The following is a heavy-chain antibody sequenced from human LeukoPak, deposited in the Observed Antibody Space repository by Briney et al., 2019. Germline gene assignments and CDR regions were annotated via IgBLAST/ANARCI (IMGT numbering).Heavy chain of an antibody. CDR3: ARHRCGSTSCHTFYFDY. CDR1: GYSFISYW. CDR2: IYPGDSDT. Sequence: GESLKISCKGSGYSFISYWIGWVRQMPGKGLEWMGIIYPGDSDTRYSPSFQGQVTFSTDKSLSTAYLQWNSLKASDTAMYYCARHRCGSTSCHTFYFDYWGQGTLVTVSS. J-gene: IGHJ4*02. D-gene: IGHD2-2*01. V-gene: IGHV5-51*01.